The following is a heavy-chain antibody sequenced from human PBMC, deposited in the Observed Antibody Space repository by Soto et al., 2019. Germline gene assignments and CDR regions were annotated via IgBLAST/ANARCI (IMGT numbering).Heavy chain of an antibody. Sequence: GESLKISCKGSGYSFTSYWIGLVLHRPGKGLEWMGIIYPGDSDTGYSPSFQGQVTISADKSISTAYLQWSSLKASDTAMYYCARRGVGSSWYAPDYWGQGTLVTVSS. CDR2: IYPGDSDT. J-gene: IGHJ4*02. CDR3: ARRGVGSSWYAPDY. V-gene: IGHV5-51*01. CDR1: GYSFTSYW. D-gene: IGHD6-13*01.